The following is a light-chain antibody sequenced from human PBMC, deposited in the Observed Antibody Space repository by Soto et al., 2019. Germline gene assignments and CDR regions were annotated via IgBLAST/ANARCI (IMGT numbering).Light chain of an antibody. CDR2: EVS. Sequence: QSALTQPPSASGSPGQSVTISCTGTSSDVCGYNYVSWYQQHPGKAPKVIIYEVSKRPSGVPDRFSGSKSGSTASLTVSGLQAEDEADYYCSSYAVTNIFVFGTGTKVTVL. CDR1: SSDVCGYNY. V-gene: IGLV2-8*01. J-gene: IGLJ1*01. CDR3: SSYAVTNIFV.